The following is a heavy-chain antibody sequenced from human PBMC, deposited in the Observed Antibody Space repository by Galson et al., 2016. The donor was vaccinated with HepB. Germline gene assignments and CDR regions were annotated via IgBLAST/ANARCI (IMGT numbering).Heavy chain of an antibody. CDR3: AKGNTVPDY. CDR1: GFSFGSYG. D-gene: IGHD4-11*01. CDR2: ISGSGIHT. J-gene: IGHJ4*02. V-gene: IGHV3-23*01. Sequence: SLRLSCAASGFSFGSYGMSWVRQAPGKGLEWVSTISGSGIHTFYGDAVKGRLTISRDNSKNTLYLQMRTLRVEDTAVYYCAKGNTVPDYWGQGTLVTVSS.